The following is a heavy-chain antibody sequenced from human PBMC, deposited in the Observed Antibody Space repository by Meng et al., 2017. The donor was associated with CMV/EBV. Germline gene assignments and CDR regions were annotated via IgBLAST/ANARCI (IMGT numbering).Heavy chain of an antibody. CDR1: GFTFSSYE. D-gene: IGHD2-2*01. CDR3: ARGVVVVVPPGSYYGMDV. J-gene: IGHJ6*02. Sequence: GESLKISCAASGFTFSSYEMNWVRQAPGKGLEWVSYISSSCSTIYYADSVKGRFTISRDNAKNSLYLQMNSLRAEDTAVYYCARGVVVVVPPGSYYGMDVWGQGTTVTVSS. CDR2: ISSSCSTI. V-gene: IGHV3-48*03.